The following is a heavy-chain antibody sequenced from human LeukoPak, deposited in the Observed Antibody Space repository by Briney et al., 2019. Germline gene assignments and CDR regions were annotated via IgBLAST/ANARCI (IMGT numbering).Heavy chain of an antibody. V-gene: IGHV1-46*01. CDR1: GYTFTSYY. D-gene: IGHD4-17*01. J-gene: IGHJ6*03. Sequence: GASVKVSCKAPGYTFTSYYMHWVRQAPGQGLEWMGIINPSGGSTSYAQKFQGRVTMTRDMSTSTVYMELSSLRSEDTAVYYCARGVRLRSLLGYYYYYMDVWGKGTTVTVSS. CDR2: INPSGGST. CDR3: ARGVRLRSLLGYYYYYMDV.